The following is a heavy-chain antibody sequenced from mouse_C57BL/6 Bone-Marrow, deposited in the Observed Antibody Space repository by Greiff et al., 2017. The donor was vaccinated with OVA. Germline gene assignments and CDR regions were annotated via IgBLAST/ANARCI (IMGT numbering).Heavy chain of an antibody. Sequence: EVMLVESGAELVRPGASVKLSCTASGFNIKDDYMHWVKQRPEQGLEWIGWIDPENGDTESASKFQGKATIPEDTSSNTAYLQLSSLTSEDTAVYYLTTFYGSSPYWGQGTLVTVSA. CDR3: TTFYGSSPY. V-gene: IGHV14-4*01. CDR2: IDPENGDT. D-gene: IGHD1-1*01. CDR1: GFNIKDDY. J-gene: IGHJ3*01.